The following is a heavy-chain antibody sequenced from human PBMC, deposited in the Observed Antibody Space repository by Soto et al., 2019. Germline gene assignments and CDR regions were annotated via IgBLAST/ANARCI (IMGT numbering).Heavy chain of an antibody. J-gene: IGHJ6*02. CDR3: ARHVGIAAAGTDYYYYGMDV. V-gene: IGHV5-51*01. CDR2: VYPGDSDT. CDR1: GYSFTTYW. D-gene: IGHD6-13*01. Sequence: GESLKISCQTSGYSFTTYWIAWVRQMPGKGLEWMGVVYPGDSDTKYSPSFRGQVTISADKSSSTAYLQWSSLKASDTAMYYRARHVGIAAAGTDYYYYGMDVWGQGTTVTVSS.